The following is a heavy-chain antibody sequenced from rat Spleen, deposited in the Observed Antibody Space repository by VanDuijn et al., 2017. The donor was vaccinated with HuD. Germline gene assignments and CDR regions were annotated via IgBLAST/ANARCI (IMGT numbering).Heavy chain of an antibody. D-gene: IGHD5-1*01. Sequence: EVQLVESGGGLVQPGRSMNVSCAASGFTFRYYGLAWVRPGPKKGLEWVAYISSDGRSTYYRDSMKGRFTISRDNAKSTLYLQMDSLRSEDTATYYCATGTGGFTDWGQGTLVTVSS. CDR2: ISSDGRST. CDR1: GFTFRYYG. V-gene: IGHV5-27*01. CDR3: ATGTGGFTD. J-gene: IGHJ3*01.